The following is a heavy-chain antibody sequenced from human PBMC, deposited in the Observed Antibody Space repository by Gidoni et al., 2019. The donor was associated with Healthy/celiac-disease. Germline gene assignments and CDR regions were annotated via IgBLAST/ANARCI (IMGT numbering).Heavy chain of an antibody. Sequence: QLQLQESGSGLVKPSQTLSLTCAVSGGSISSGGYSWSWIRQPPGKGLEWIGYIYHSGSTYYNPSLKSRVTISVDRSKNQFALKLSSETAADTAVYYCARVARGATFDYWGQGTLVTVSS. V-gene: IGHV4-30-2*01. CDR1: GGSISSGGYS. D-gene: IGHD5-12*01. J-gene: IGHJ4*02. CDR3: ARVARGATFDY. CDR2: IYHSGST.